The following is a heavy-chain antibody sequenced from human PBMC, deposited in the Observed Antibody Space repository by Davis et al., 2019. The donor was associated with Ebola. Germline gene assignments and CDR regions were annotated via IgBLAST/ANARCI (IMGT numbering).Heavy chain of an antibody. Sequence: PGGSLRLSCAASGFTFDDYAMHWVRQAPGKGLVWVSRINSDGSSTSYADSVKGRFTISRDNAKNTLYLQMNSLRAEDTAVYYCARMYYDFWSGSYGMDVWGQGTTVTVSS. V-gene: IGHV3-74*01. CDR2: INSDGSST. CDR3: ARMYYDFWSGSYGMDV. CDR1: GFTFDDYA. J-gene: IGHJ6*02. D-gene: IGHD3-3*01.